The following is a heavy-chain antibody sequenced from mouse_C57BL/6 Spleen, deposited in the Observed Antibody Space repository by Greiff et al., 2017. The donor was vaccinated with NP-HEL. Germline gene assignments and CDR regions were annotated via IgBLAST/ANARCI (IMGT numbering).Heavy chain of an antibody. CDR3: ARGGGYDRFAY. CDR2: IDPSDSET. CDR1: GYTFTSYW. V-gene: IGHV1-52*01. Sequence: VQLQQSGAELVRPGSSVKLSCKASGYTFTSYWMHWVKQRPIQGLEWIGNIDPSDSETHYNQKFTDKATLTVDKSSSTAYMQLSSLTSEDSAVYYCARGGGYDRFAYWGQGTLVTVSA. J-gene: IGHJ3*01. D-gene: IGHD2-2*01.